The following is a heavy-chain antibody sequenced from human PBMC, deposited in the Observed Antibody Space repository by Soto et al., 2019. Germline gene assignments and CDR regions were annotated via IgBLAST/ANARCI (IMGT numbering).Heavy chain of an antibody. J-gene: IGHJ5*02. CDR1: GGSISSSSYY. D-gene: IGHD6-19*01. CDR2: IYYSGST. CDR3: ARHGPSTGIAVDVFAP. Sequence: SETLSLTCTVSGGSISSSSYYRGWIRQPPGKGLEWIGSIYYSGSTYYNPSLKSRVTISVDTSKNQFSLKLSSVTAADTAVYYCARHGPSTGIAVDVFAPWGQGTLVTVSS. V-gene: IGHV4-39*01.